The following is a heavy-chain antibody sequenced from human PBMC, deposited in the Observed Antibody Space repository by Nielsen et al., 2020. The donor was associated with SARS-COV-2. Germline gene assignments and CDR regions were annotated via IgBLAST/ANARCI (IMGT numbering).Heavy chain of an antibody. J-gene: IGHJ4*02. V-gene: IGHV3-23*01. CDR1: GFTFGRHA. Sequence: GGSLRLSCAASGFTFGRHAMSWVRQAPGKGLEWVSLIGTSGGSTYYADSVKGRFSISRDNSKNTLYLQMNSLRAKDTAVYYCATQAEGYYHPLDYWGQGTLVTVSS. CDR2: IGTSGGST. D-gene: IGHD3-3*01. CDR3: ATQAEGYYHPLDY.